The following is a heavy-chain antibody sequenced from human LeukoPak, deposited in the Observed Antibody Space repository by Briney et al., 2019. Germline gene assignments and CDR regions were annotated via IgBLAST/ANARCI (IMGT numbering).Heavy chain of an antibody. J-gene: IGHJ1*01. Sequence: GGCLRLSCAASGFTVSTNSMSWVRQAPGKGLEWVSVIYDGGSTYHTDSVKGRFSISRDNSKNTVYLQMNSLRAEDTAVYYCARALKSDSDSANEYYEYFHHWGQGTLVTVCS. CDR3: ARALKSDSDSANEYYEYFHH. V-gene: IGHV3-66*01. CDR2: IYDGGST. D-gene: IGHD3-22*01. CDR1: GFTVSTNS.